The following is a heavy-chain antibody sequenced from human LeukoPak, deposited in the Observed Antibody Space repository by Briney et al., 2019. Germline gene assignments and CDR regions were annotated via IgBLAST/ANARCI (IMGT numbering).Heavy chain of an antibody. Sequence: ASVTVPCKASGYTFTSYDINWVRQATGQGLEWMGWMNPNSGNTGYAQKFQGRVTMTRNTSISTAYMELSGLRSEDAAVYYCARKLPYNWNHGDFDYWGQGTLVTVSS. D-gene: IGHD1-14*01. CDR2: MNPNSGNT. V-gene: IGHV1-8*01. CDR1: GYTFTSYD. J-gene: IGHJ4*02. CDR3: ARKLPYNWNHGDFDY.